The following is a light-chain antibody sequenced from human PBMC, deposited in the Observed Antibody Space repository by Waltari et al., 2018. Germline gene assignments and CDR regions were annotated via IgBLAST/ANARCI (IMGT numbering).Light chain of an antibody. CDR3: QVWDLSGDRVV. CDR2: DDS. V-gene: IGLV3-21*02. J-gene: IGLJ3*02. Sequence: YELTQAPSVSLAPGQTATITCGGDNIGRKNVHWYQQKPGQAPGLVVYDDSDRPSGVPERFSGSNSRSTATLTIRRVEAGDEADYYCQVWDLSGDRVVFGGGTKLTVL. CDR1: NIGRKN.